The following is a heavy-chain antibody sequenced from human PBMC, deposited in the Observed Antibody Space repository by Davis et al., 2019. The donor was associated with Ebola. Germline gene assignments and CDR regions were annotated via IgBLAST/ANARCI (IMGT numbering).Heavy chain of an antibody. CDR2: IYYSGST. CDR3: ARLGYSSVFDY. J-gene: IGHJ4*02. D-gene: IGHD6-19*01. V-gene: IGHV4-39*01. Sequence: SETLSLTCTVSGGSISSSSYYWGWIRQPPGKGLEWIGSIYYSGSTYYNPSLKSRVTISVDTSKNQFSLKLSSVTAADTAVYYCARLGYSSVFDYWGQGTLVTVSS. CDR1: GGSISSSSYY.